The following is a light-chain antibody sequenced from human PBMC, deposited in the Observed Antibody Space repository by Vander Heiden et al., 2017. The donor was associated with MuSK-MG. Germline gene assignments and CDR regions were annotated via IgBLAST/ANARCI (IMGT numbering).Light chain of an antibody. Sequence: DIQMHQSPSSLSASVGDRVTITCRASQSISSYLNWYQQKPGKAPKLLIYAASSLQSGVPSRFSGSGSGTDVTLTISSRQPEDFAAYYCQQSYSTPLYTFGKGTKLEIK. V-gene: IGKV1-39*01. CDR3: QQSYSTPLYT. CDR1: QSISSY. J-gene: IGKJ2*01. CDR2: AAS.